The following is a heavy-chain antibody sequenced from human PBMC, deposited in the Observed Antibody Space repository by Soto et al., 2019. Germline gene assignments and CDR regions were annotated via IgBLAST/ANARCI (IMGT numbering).Heavy chain of an antibody. D-gene: IGHD5-12*01. V-gene: IGHV3-21*01. CDR2: ISSSSSYI. Sequence: GGSLRLSCAASGFTFSSYSMNWVRQAPGKGLEWVSSISSSSSYIYYADSVKGRFTISRDSAKNSLYLQMNSLRAEDSAVYYCARDPIRGDGYVFDSSGQSALVTVSS. J-gene: IGHJ5*01. CDR1: GFTFSSYS. CDR3: ARDPIRGDGYVFDS.